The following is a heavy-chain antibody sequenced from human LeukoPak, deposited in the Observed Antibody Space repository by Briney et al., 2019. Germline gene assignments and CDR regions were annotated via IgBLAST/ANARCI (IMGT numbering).Heavy chain of an antibody. D-gene: IGHD3-22*01. Sequence: PSETLSLTCTVSGGSISSYYWSWIRQPPGKGLEWIGYIYYSGSTNYNPSLKSRVTISVDTSKNQSSLKLSSVTAADTAVYYCARLVVGYYYDSSGYYFDYWGQGTLVTVSS. V-gene: IGHV4-59*08. J-gene: IGHJ4*02. CDR3: ARLVVGYYYDSSGYYFDY. CDR2: IYYSGST. CDR1: GGSISSYY.